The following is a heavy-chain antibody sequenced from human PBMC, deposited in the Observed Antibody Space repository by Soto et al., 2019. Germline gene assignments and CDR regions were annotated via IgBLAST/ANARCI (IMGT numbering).Heavy chain of an antibody. Sequence: PSETLSLTCTVSGGSMDGFYWNFIRHPPGKGLEWIVYIYYSGSTNYNPSLKSRVTISIDMSKNQFSLNLTSVTAADTAVYYCARDATLRYWGQGTLVTVSS. J-gene: IGHJ4*02. CDR3: ARDATLRY. CDR1: GGSMDGFY. D-gene: IGHD2-15*01. V-gene: IGHV4-59*01. CDR2: IYYSGST.